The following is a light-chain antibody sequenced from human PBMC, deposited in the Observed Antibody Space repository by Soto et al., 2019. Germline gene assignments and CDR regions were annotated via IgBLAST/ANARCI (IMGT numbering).Light chain of an antibody. J-gene: IGLJ1*01. CDR3: CSYAGSIMSYSV. V-gene: IGLV2-23*02. Sequence: QSALTQPASVSGSPGQSITISCTGTSSDVGSYNLVSWYQQHPGKAPKLMIYEVSKRPSGVSNRFSGSKSGNTASLTISGLQAEDEAFYYCCSYAGSIMSYSVFGTAPKVTDL. CDR1: SSDVGSYNL. CDR2: EVS.